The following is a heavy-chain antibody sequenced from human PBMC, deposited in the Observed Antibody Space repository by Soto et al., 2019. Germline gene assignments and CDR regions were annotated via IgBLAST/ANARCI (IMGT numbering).Heavy chain of an antibody. V-gene: IGHV3-72*01. CDR3: VRTSHYGSGSWNFDF. J-gene: IGHJ4*02. CDR2: TRNKANGYST. CDR1: GFTLSDHY. Sequence: EVQLVESGGGLVQPGGSLRLSCAASGFTLSDHYMDWVRQAPGRGLEWVGRTRNKANGYSTEYAAAVKGRFIVSSDDSMNSLYLQMNSPKTEDTAVYYCVRTSHYGSGSWNFDFWGQGTLVTVSS. D-gene: IGHD3-10*01.